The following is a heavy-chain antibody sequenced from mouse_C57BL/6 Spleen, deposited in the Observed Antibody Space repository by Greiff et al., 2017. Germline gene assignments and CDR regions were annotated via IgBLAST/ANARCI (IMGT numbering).Heavy chain of an antibody. CDR3: ARRPYYSNYGGYAMDY. V-gene: IGHV5-15*01. CDR2: ISNLAYSI. J-gene: IGHJ4*01. Sequence: EVKLMESGGGLVQPGGSLKLSCAASGFTFSDYGMAWVRQAPRKGPEWVAFISNLAYSIYYADTGTGRFPISRENAKNTLYLEMSSLRSEDTSMYYCARRPYYSNYGGYAMDYWGQGTSVTVAS. D-gene: IGHD2-5*01. CDR1: GFTFSDYG.